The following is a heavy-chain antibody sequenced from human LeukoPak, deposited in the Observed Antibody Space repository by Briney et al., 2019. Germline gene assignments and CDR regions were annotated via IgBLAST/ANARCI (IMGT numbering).Heavy chain of an antibody. CDR1: GYSISSGYY. J-gene: IGHJ3*02. CDR3: ARVSGSGTALDAFDI. V-gene: IGHV4-38-2*01. CDR2: IYHSGST. Sequence: PSETLSPTCAVSGYSISSGYYWGWIRQPPGKGLEWIGSIYHSGSTYFNPSLQSRVTISVDTSKNQFSLTLSSVTAADTAVYFCARVSGSGTALDAFDIWGQGTMVTVSS. D-gene: IGHD1-1*01.